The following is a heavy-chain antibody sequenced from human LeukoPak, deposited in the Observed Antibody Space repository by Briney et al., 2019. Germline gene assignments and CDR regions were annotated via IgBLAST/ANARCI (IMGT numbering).Heavy chain of an antibody. CDR1: GGTFSSYA. J-gene: IGHJ6*03. V-gene: IGHV1-69*05. Sequence: SVKVSCKASGGTFSSYAISWLRQAPGQGLEWMGGIIPIFGTANYAQKFQGRVTITTDESTSTAYMELSSLRSEDTAVYYCARVVQLELYYYYYMDVWGKGTTVTVSS. D-gene: IGHD1-7*01. CDR2: IIPIFGTA. CDR3: ARVVQLELYYYYYMDV.